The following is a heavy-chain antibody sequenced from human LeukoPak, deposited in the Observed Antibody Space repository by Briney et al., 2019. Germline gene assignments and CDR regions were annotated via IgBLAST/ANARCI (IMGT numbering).Heavy chain of an antibody. CDR1: GFTFSSYA. Sequence: PGGSLRLSCAASGFTFSSYAMNWVRQAPGKGLEWVSDISGSGGSTYHADSVKGQFTISRDNSKNTLYLQMNSLRAEDTAVYYCAKDLSSGWYPYYFDFWGRGTPVTVSS. CDR2: ISGSGGST. V-gene: IGHV3-23*01. CDR3: AKDLSSGWYPYYFDF. J-gene: IGHJ4*02. D-gene: IGHD6-19*01.